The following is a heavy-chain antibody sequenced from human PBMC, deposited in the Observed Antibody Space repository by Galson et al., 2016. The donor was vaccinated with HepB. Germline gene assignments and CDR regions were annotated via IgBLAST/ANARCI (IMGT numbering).Heavy chain of an antibody. CDR1: GFTFSSFS. Sequence: SLRLSCAVSGFTFSSFSMNWVRQAPGKGLEWVSYISSSSHTIYYADSVKGRFTICKDNAKNSLYLQMNGLGDEDTALYYCASLRFKGFVLWGCSTLVTVSS. V-gene: IGHV3-48*02. D-gene: IGHD3-3*01. J-gene: IGHJ2*01. CDR3: ASLRFKGFVL. CDR2: ISSSSHTI.